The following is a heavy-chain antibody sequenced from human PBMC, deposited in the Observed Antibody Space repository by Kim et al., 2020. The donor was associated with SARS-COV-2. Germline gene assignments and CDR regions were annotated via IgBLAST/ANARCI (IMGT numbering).Heavy chain of an antibody. Sequence: GGSLRLSCAASGFTFSSYAMSWVRQAPGKGLEWVSAISGSGGSTYYADSVKGRFTISRDNSKNTLYLQMNSLRAEDTAVYYCVVRGWLHRKGYDYWGQGTLVTVSS. D-gene: IGHD5-12*01. CDR1: GFTFSSYA. CDR3: VVRGWLHRKGYDY. J-gene: IGHJ4*02. V-gene: IGHV3-23*01. CDR2: ISGSGGST.